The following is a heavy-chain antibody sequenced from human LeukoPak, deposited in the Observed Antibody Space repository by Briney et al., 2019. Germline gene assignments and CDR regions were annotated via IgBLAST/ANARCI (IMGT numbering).Heavy chain of an antibody. V-gene: IGHV4-38-2*01. D-gene: IGHD1-1*01. Sequence: SETLSLTCGVSGYSLSSGFYWGWIRQPPGKGLERIATMFHSGSTYYNPSLESRVTISMDTSKNYFSLRLNSVTAADTALYYCARFGTRDNCCYPGVDTWGQGTPVTVSS. CDR2: MFHSGST. CDR1: GYSLSSGFY. J-gene: IGHJ5*02. CDR3: ARFGTRDNCCYPGVDT.